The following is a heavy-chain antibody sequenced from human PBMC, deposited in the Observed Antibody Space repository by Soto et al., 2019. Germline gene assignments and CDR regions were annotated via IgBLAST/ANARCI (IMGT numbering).Heavy chain of an antibody. Sequence: QMQLVQSGAEAQTPGSSVKVSCKASGGSLNNYAVSWVRQAPGQGLEWMGRIIPLFGKADYARKLQGRVTLTADKYTNTAYMELSSLRSEDTAMYFCARDGSYCTNGVCFYYLDYWGQGTLVTVSS. D-gene: IGHD2-8*01. V-gene: IGHV1-69*06. CDR3: ARDGSYCTNGVCFYYLDY. CDR2: IIPLFGKA. CDR1: GGSLNNYA. J-gene: IGHJ4*02.